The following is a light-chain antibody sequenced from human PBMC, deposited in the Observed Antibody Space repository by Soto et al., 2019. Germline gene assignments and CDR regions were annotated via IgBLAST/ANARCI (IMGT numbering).Light chain of an antibody. CDR1: QSMSSW. Sequence: IKMKHSASTLSASGRDRVTITCRASQSMSSWLAWYQQKPGKAPKFLIYKASSLEGGVPSRFSGSYSGTEFTLTITCLQPEDFATYYCQQVNIYPIRFCQGARLE. CDR2: KAS. V-gene: IGKV1-5*03. J-gene: IGKJ5*01. CDR3: QQVNIYPIR.